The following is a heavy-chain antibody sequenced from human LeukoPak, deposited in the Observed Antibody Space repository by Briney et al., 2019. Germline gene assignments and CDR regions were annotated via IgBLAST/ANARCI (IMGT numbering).Heavy chain of an antibody. CDR3: AKGLGYCSGGSCPYAFDI. Sequence: PGGSLRLSCAASGFTFNSYAMSWVRQAPGKGLEWVSTISGSGGNTYYADSVKGRFTISRDNSKNTLYLQMNSLRAEDTALYYCAKGLGYCSGGSCPYAFDIWGQGTMVTVSS. J-gene: IGHJ3*02. D-gene: IGHD2-15*01. CDR1: GFTFNSYA. V-gene: IGHV3-23*01. CDR2: ISGSGGNT.